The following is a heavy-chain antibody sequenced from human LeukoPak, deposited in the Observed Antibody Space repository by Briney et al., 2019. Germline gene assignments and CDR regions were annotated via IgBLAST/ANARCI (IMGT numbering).Heavy chain of an antibody. D-gene: IGHD4-17*01. CDR3: ARDLGKTSTVTTSGY. J-gene: IGHJ4*02. CDR1: GYTFTSYY. CDR2: INPSGGST. V-gene: IGHV1-46*01. Sequence: GASVKVSCKASGYTFTSYYMHWVRQAPGQGLEWMGIINPSGGSTSYAQKFQGRVTMTRDTSTSTVYMELSSLRSEDTAVYYCARDLGKTSTVTTSGYWGQGTTVTVSS.